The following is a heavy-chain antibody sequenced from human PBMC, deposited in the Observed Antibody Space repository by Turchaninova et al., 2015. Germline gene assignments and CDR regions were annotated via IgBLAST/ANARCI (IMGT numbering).Heavy chain of an antibody. Sequence: QVQLVQSGAEVKKPGSSVKVSCKASGGTISSYAIRWVRQDPGPGLEWVGGSIPIFGAPTHAQKFPGRVTMTADEAAGTAYMELSSLRAEDTAVYYWARPRSSVRGVILREPYYHYYGMDIWGLGTPVTVSS. CDR1: GGTISSYA. J-gene: IGHJ6*02. D-gene: IGHD3-10*02. CDR3: ARPRSSVRGVILREPYYHYYGMDI. CDR2: SIPIFGAP. V-gene: IGHV1-69*01.